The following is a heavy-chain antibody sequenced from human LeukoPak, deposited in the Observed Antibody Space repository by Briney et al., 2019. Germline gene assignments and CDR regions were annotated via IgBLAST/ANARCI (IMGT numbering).Heavy chain of an antibody. CDR1: GFTFSSYA. Sequence: PGGSLRLSCAASGFTFSSYAMSWVRQAPGKGLEWVSAISGSGGSTYYADSVKGRFTISRDNSKNTLYLQMNSLRAEDTAVYYCAKHYYYDSSGYPGHFDYWGQGTLVTVSS. D-gene: IGHD3-22*01. CDR2: ISGSGGST. V-gene: IGHV3-23*01. CDR3: AKHYYYDSSGYPGHFDY. J-gene: IGHJ4*02.